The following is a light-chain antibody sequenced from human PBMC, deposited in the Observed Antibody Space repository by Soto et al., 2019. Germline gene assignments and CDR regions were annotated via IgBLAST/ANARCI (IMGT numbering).Light chain of an antibody. V-gene: IGKV1-5*03. CDR2: KSS. Sequence: DIQMTQSPSTLSASEGDRVTISCRASHSVSIWLAWYQQKPGRAPKLLIYKSSILESGVPSSFSGSVSGTEFTLTISSLQPDDFATYYCQQFNTSPWTYGQGTKVDIK. CDR3: QQFNTSPWT. J-gene: IGKJ1*01. CDR1: HSVSIW.